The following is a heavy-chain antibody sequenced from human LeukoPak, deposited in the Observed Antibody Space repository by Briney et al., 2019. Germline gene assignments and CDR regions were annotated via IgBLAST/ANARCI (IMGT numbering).Heavy chain of an antibody. CDR1: GGSFSGYY. D-gene: IGHD2-2*01. V-gene: IGHV4-34*01. CDR2: INHSGST. J-gene: IGHJ5*02. Sequence: SETLSLTCAVYGGSFSGYYWSWIRQPPGKGLEWIGEINHSGSTNYNPSLKSRVTISVDTSKNQFSLKLSSVTAADTAVYYCARAPYRLLFPEFRWRVGGFDPWGQGTLVTVSS. CDR3: ARAPYRLLFPEFRWRVGGFDP.